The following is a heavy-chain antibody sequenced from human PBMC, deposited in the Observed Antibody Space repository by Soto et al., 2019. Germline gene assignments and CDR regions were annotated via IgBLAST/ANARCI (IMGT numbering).Heavy chain of an antibody. CDR3: AKDYDYGDSPPFDW. V-gene: IGHV3-23*01. J-gene: IGHJ4*02. D-gene: IGHD4-17*01. CDR1: GFSFRNYG. CDR2: IIGNGDTA. Sequence: EVQLLEAGGGLVQPGGSLRLSCAASGFSFRNYGMSWVRQAPGKGLEWLSAIIGNGDTAYYADSVRGRFTISRDNSKNTLYLPLNDLGAEDTAIYYCAKDYDYGDSPPFDWWGQGTLVTVSS.